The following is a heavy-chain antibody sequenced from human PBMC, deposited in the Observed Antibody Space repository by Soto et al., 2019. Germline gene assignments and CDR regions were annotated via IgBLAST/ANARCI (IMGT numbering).Heavy chain of an antibody. J-gene: IGHJ6*03. Sequence: VSVKLSSKASGYTFTGYYMHWVRQAPGQGLEWMGWINPNSGGTNYAQKFQGWVTMTRDTSISTAYMELSRLRSDDTAVYYCARGNAATLYYYYMDVWGKGTTVTVSS. CDR3: ARGNAATLYYYYMDV. CDR2: INPNSGGT. V-gene: IGHV1-2*04. D-gene: IGHD6-25*01. CDR1: GYTFTGYY.